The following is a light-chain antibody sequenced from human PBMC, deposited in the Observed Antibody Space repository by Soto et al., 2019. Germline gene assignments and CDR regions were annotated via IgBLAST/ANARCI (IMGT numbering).Light chain of an antibody. CDR3: QQYGSSPRT. CDR1: QSVSSY. CDR2: RGL. Sequence: EIVMTQSPGTLSVFPGETSTRSCRSSQSVSSYLDWFQQKPGQVPRLTMYRGLNRAIGVPARFSGSGSGTDFTLTISRLEPEDFAVYYCQQYGSSPRTFGQGTKVDIK. V-gene: IGKV3-20*01. J-gene: IGKJ1*01.